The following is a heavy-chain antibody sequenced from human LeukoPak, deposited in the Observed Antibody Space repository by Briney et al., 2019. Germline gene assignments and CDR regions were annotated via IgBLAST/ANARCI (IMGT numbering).Heavy chain of an antibody. J-gene: IGHJ3*02. Sequence: GGSLRLSCAASGFTASSNYMSWVRQAPGKGLEWVSVIYSGGSTYYADSVKGRFTISRDNSKNTLYLQMNSLRAEDTAVYYCARVVKDYVWGSYVMDAFDIWGQGIMVTVSS. V-gene: IGHV3-66*01. CDR3: ARVVKDYVWGSYVMDAFDI. CDR2: IYSGGST. CDR1: GFTASSNY. D-gene: IGHD3-16*01.